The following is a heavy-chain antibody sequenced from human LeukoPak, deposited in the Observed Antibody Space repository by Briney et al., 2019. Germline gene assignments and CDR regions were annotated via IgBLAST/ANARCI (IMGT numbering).Heavy chain of an antibody. Sequence: SETLSLTCTVSGGSISYYHWSWIRQSPGKGLEWIGYIYYSGTTNYNPSLKSRVTISVDTPKNQFSLQLRSVTAADTAVYYCAREDPQTTVPEGMDVWGQGTTVTVSS. J-gene: IGHJ6*02. D-gene: IGHD4-17*01. CDR2: IYYSGTT. V-gene: IGHV4-59*01. CDR3: AREDPQTTVPEGMDV. CDR1: GGSISYYH.